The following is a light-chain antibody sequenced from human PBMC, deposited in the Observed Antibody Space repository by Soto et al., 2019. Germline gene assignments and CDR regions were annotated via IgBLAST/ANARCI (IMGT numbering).Light chain of an antibody. J-gene: IGKJ1*01. CDR1: QSISSNS. Sequence: EIVLTQSPGTLSLSPGERATLSCRASQSISSNSLDWYHHKPGQAPRLLIYGASNRATGIPDRFSGSGSGTDFTLIISRLEPEDFAVYYCQQYGSSPGTFGQGTKVEIK. V-gene: IGKV3-20*01. CDR3: QQYGSSPGT. CDR2: GAS.